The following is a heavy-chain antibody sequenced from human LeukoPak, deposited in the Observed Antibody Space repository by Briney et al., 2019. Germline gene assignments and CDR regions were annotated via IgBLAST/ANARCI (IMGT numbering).Heavy chain of an antibody. D-gene: IGHD2-2*01. CDR1: GFTFSSYS. J-gene: IGHJ4*02. CDR2: ISSSSSYI. CDR3: ARTDIVVVPAAFDY. V-gene: IGHV3-21*01. Sequence: GGSLRLSCAASGFTFSSYSMNWVRQAPGKGLEWVSSISSSSSYIYYADSVKGRFTISRDNAKNSLYPQMNSLRAEDTAVYYCARTDIVVVPAAFDYWGQGTLVTVSS.